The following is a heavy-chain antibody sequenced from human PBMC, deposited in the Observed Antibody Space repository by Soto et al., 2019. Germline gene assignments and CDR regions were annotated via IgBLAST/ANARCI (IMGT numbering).Heavy chain of an antibody. CDR1: GGSVRSGTYY. CDR2: IYDRGT. V-gene: IGHV4-61*01. D-gene: IGHD3-22*01. Sequence: SETLSLTCTVSGGSVRSGTYYWSWIRQPPGKGLEWIGYIYDRGTNYNPSLKSRVTISLDTSKNQFSLKLTSVTAADTAVYYCARDRYDSSGYFDFWGPGTLVTVSS. J-gene: IGHJ4*02. CDR3: ARDRYDSSGYFDF.